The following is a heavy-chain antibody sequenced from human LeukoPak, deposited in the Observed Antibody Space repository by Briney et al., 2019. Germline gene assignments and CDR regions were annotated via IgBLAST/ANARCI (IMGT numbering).Heavy chain of an antibody. Sequence: GASVTVSCKASGYTFTSYDINWVRQATGQGLEWMGWMNPNSGNTGYAQKFQGRVTMTRNTSMSTAYMELSSLRSEDTAVYYCARDPGHGDYAAYYYGMDVWGQGTTVTVSS. D-gene: IGHD4-17*01. CDR1: GYTFTSYD. CDR2: MNPNSGNT. J-gene: IGHJ6*02. V-gene: IGHV1-8*01. CDR3: ARDPGHGDYAAYYYGMDV.